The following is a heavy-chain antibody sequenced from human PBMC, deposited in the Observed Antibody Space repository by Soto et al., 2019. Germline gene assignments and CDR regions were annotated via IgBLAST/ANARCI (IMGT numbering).Heavy chain of an antibody. J-gene: IGHJ6*02. CDR2: ISYDGSKK. CDR3: ARGYDPSYYYYGLDV. Sequence: PGGSLRLSCAASAFTFSSYDMHWVRQAPGKGLEWVAVISYDGSKKYYADSVKGRFTISRDNSKNTLYLQMNSLRPEDTAAYYCARGYDPSYYYYGLDVWGQGTTVTVSS. CDR1: AFTFSSYD. D-gene: IGHD5-12*01. V-gene: IGHV3-30-3*01.